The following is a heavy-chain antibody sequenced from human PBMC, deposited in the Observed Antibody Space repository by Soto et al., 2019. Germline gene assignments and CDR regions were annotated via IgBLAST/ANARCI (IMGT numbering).Heavy chain of an antibody. CDR3: ARDPGYSYGYN. J-gene: IGHJ4*02. D-gene: IGHD5-18*01. V-gene: IGHV1-3*01. Sequence: QVQLVQSGAEVKKPGASVKVSCKASGYTFISYAMNWVRQAPGQRLEWMGWINAGNGNTKYSQKFQGRVTITRDTSASKGYMELSSLRSEDTAVDYCARDPGYSYGYNWGQGTLVTVSS. CDR2: INAGNGNT. CDR1: GYTFISYA.